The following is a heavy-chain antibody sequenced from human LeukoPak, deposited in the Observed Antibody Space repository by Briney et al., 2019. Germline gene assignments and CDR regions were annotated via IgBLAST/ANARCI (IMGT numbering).Heavy chain of an antibody. CDR1: GGSISSSSYY. D-gene: IGHD3-3*01. CDR2: IYYSGST. J-gene: IGHJ5*02. Sequence: PSETLSLTCTVSGGSISSSSYYWGWIRQHPGKGLEWIGYIYYSGSTYYNPSLKSRVTISVDTSKNQFSLKLSSVTAADTAVYYCARDRFRYYDFWSGYYNWFDPWGQGTLVTVSS. CDR3: ARDRFRYYDFWSGYYNWFDP. V-gene: IGHV4-31*03.